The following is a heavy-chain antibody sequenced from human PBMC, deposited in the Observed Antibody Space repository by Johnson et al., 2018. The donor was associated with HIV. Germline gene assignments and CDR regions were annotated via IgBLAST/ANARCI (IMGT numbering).Heavy chain of an antibody. D-gene: IGHD6-13*01. CDR2: LYSGGNT. J-gene: IGHJ3*01. V-gene: IGHV3-66*01. CDR1: GFSVSDSY. CDR3: ARDGESQQLPLGDALDV. Sequence: VQLVESGGGLVQPGGSLRLSCGASGFSVSDSYMNWVRQAPGQGLEWVSVLYSGGNTYYAASVTGRFTISRDTSKNTLYLQMSSLKVEDTALYYCARDGESQQLPLGDALDVWGRGTMVIVSS.